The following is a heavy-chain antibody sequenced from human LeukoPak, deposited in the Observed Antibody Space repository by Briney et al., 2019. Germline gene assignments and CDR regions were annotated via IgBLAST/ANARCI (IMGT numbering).Heavy chain of an antibody. Sequence: GESLKISCKISGYKLTNNWIGWVRQVPGKGLEWMGIIYPGDSDTRYSPSFQGQVTISADKSISTAYLQWSSLKASDTAMYYCARLRDDYGDYHLDYWGQGTLVTVSS. J-gene: IGHJ4*02. V-gene: IGHV5-51*01. D-gene: IGHD4-17*01. CDR2: IYPGDSDT. CDR1: GYKLTNNW. CDR3: ARLRDDYGDYHLDY.